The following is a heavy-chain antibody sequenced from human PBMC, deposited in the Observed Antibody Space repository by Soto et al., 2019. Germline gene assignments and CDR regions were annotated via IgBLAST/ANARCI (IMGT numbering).Heavy chain of an antibody. J-gene: IGHJ3*02. CDR3: ARGQPEPDVAMVTGHDAFDT. Sequence: QVQLVQSGAEVKKPGASVKVSCKASGYTFTSYYMHWVRQAPGQGLEWMGIINPSGGSTSYAQKFQGRVTMTRDTSTSTVYMELSSLRSEDTAVYYCARGQPEPDVAMVTGHDAFDTWGPGTMVTVSS. D-gene: IGHD5-18*01. CDR2: INPSGGST. CDR1: GYTFTSYY. V-gene: IGHV1-46*01.